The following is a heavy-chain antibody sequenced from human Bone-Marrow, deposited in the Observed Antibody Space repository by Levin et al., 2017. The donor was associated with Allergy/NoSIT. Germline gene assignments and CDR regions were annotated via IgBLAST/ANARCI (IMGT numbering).Heavy chain of an antibody. V-gene: IGHV7-4-1*02. J-gene: IGHJ4*02. D-gene: IGHD2-15*01. CDR3: ARRGYCSGGICRTIDY. CDR1: GYIFRDHG. Sequence: ASVKVSCKTSGYIFRDHGINWVRQAPGQGLEWMGWINTNSRNPTYAQGFTGRVVFSLDTSVSTAYLQINSLKAEDTAVYYCARRGYCSGGICRTIDYWGQGTLVSVSS. CDR2: INTNSRNP.